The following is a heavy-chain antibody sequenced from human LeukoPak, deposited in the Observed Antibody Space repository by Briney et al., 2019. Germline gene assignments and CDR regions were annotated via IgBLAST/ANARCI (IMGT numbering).Heavy chain of an antibody. D-gene: IGHD3-9*01. CDR3: AKEALVEINPGCFGY. CDR2: ISGGGGIT. J-gene: IGHJ4*02. CDR1: GFTFSSYA. Sequence: GGSLRLSCAASGFTFSSYAMNWVRQAPGKGLEWVSTISGGGGITYYADSVKGRFTISRDNSKNTLYLQMNSLRAEDTAIYYCAKEALVEINPGCFGYWGQGTLVTVSS. V-gene: IGHV3-23*01.